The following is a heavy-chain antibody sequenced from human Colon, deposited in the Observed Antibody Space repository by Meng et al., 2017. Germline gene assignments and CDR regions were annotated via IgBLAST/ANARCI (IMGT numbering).Heavy chain of an antibody. Sequence: GGSLRLSCVGSRFIFESYDMTWVRQAPGKGPEWVSSISVDDYLESYAESVKGRFTISRDEAKNSLYLQMNSLRSDDTAVYFCASDPNWSSNWGRGTLVTVSS. J-gene: IGHJ4*02. D-gene: IGHD1-1*01. V-gene: IGHV3-21*01. CDR2: ISVDDYLE. CDR3: ASDPNWSSN. CDR1: RFIFESYD.